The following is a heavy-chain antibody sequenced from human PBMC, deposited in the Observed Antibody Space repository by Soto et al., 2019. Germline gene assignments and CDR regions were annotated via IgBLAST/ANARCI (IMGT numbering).Heavy chain of an antibody. Sequence: QVQLVQSGAEVKKPGSSVKVSCKASGGTFSSYAISWVRQAPGQGLEWMGGIIPISETTNYAQKFRGRVTITEDESKSTAYMELSSLRSEDTAVYYCARSQGSSTSLEIYYYYYYGMDVWGQGTTVTVSS. CDR2: IIPISETT. CDR1: GGTFSSYA. CDR3: ARSQGSSTSLEIYYYYYYGMDV. J-gene: IGHJ6*02. D-gene: IGHD2-2*01. V-gene: IGHV1-69*01.